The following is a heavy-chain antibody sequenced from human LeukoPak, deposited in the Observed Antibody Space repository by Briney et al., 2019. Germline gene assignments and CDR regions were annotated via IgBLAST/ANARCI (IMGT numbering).Heavy chain of an antibody. D-gene: IGHD3-10*01. Sequence: GESLKISCKGSGYSFTSYWIGWVRQMPGKGLEWMGIIYPGDSDTRYSPSFQGQVTISADKSISTAYLQGSSLKASDTAMYYCARRLYYGSGSLYYFDYWGQGTLVTVSS. CDR3: ARRLYYGSGSLYYFDY. CDR1: GYSFTSYW. V-gene: IGHV5-51*01. CDR2: IYPGDSDT. J-gene: IGHJ4*02.